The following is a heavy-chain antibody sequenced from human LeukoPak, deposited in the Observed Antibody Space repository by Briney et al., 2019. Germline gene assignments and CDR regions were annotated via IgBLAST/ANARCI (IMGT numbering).Heavy chain of an antibody. CDR3: ARDAEYYYDSSGYYYDVFV. CDR1: GFAVSDNY. Sequence: GGSLRLSCAASGFAVSDNYMSWVRQAPGKGLEWVSYISSSSSTIYYADSVKGRFTISRDNAKNSLYLQMNSLRAEDTAVYYCARDAEYYYDSSGYYYDVFVWGQGTLVTVSS. V-gene: IGHV3-48*01. D-gene: IGHD3-22*01. CDR2: ISSSSSTI. J-gene: IGHJ4*02.